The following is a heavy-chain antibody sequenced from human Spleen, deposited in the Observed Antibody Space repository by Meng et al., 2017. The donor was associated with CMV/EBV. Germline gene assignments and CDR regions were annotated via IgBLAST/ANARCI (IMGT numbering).Heavy chain of an antibody. V-gene: IGHV1-2*02. CDR3: ARVRGDYNYRPLNY. J-gene: IGHJ4*02. D-gene: IGHD5-24*01. CDR2: MNPKSGGT. Sequence: KTSGYTFTAYFMHWVRQVPGQGLEWMGWMNPKSGGTRYSQKFQGRVTLTRDTSINTAYMELSRLRSDDTAVYFCARVRGDYNYRPLNYWGQGTLVTVSS. CDR1: GYTFTAYF.